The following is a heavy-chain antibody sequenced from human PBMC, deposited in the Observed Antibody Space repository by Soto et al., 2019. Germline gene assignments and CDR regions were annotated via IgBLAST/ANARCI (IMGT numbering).Heavy chain of an antibody. J-gene: IGHJ4*02. CDR2: VSPDGRTA. CDR1: GFTFGNYW. V-gene: IGHV3-74*01. Sequence: LRLSCAVSGFTFGNYWMHWVRQAPGKGLVWVSRVSPDGRTATYADSVKGRFTISRDNAKSTLYLQMNSLRAEDTAVYYCADSWLTTSYWGRGTLVTVSS. CDR3: ADSWLTTSY. D-gene: IGHD3-10*01.